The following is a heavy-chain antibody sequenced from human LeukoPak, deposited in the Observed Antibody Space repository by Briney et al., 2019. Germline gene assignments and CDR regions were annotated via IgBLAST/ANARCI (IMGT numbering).Heavy chain of an antibody. Sequence: PGRSLRLSCAASGFTFRSYGMHWVRQAPGKGLEGVAVIWYDGSNKYYADSVKGRFTISRDNSKNTLYLQMNSLRAEDTAVYYCAREARDGYNSYFDYWGQGTLVTVSS. J-gene: IGHJ4*02. CDR1: GFTFRSYG. D-gene: IGHD5-24*01. V-gene: IGHV3-33*01. CDR3: AREARDGYNSYFDY. CDR2: IWYDGSNK.